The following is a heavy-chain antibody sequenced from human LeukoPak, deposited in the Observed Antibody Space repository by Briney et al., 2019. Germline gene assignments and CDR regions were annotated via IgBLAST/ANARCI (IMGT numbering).Heavy chain of an antibody. CDR3: ARGLVWRFLLDSRRDSFDI. J-gene: IGHJ3*02. Sequence: SETLSLTCTVSGGSISSSSYYWGWIRQPPGKGLEWIGSIYYSGSTYYNPSLKSRVTISVDTSKNQFSLKLSSVTAADTAVYYCARGLVWRFLLDSRRDSFDIWGQGTKITVSS. V-gene: IGHV4-39*01. CDR2: IYYSGST. CDR1: GGSISSSSYY. D-gene: IGHD3-16*01.